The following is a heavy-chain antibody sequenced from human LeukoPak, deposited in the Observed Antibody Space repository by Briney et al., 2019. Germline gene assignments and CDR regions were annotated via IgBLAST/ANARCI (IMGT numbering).Heavy chain of an antibody. V-gene: IGHV3-48*03. CDR1: GFTFSPYE. J-gene: IGHJ4*02. CDR2: ISSSGGTI. CDR3: AREGRVNYYDLDYFDY. Sequence: GGSLRLSCVGSGFTFSPYEMTWVRQAPGKGLEWVSYISSSGGTIYYADSVKGRFTISRDNAKNSLYLQMNSLRAEDTAVYYCAREGRVNYYDLDYFDYWGQGTLITVSS. D-gene: IGHD3-22*01.